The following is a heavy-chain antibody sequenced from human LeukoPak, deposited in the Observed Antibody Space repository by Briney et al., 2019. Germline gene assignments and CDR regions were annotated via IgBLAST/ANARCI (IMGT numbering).Heavy chain of an antibody. CDR2: IYYSGST. CDR3: QKTAYEILTGYRPFDY. D-gene: IGHD3-9*01. V-gene: IGHV4-31*06. Sequence: PSETLSLTCTVSGGSISSSSYSWSWLRQHPGKGLEWIGYIYYSGSTYYNPSLKSRVTISVDTSKNQFSLKLSSVTAADTAFFFKQKTAYEILTGYRPFDYWGQGTLVTVSS. J-gene: IGHJ4*02. CDR1: GGSISSSSYS.